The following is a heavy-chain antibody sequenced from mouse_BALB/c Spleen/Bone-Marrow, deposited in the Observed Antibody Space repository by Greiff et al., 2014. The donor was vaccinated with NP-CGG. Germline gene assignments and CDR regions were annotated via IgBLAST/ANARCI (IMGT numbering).Heavy chain of an antibody. V-gene: IGHV1S130*01. D-gene: IGHD2-14*01. CDR2: IHPNSGNT. Sequence: QVQLKESGSVLVRPGASVKLSCKASGYTFTSSWMHWVKQRPGQGLEWIGDIHPNSGNTNYNEKFRGKATLTVDTSSNTAYVDLSSLTSEDSAVYYCARSYRFWYFDVWGAGTTVTVSS. CDR3: ARSYRFWYFDV. J-gene: IGHJ1*01. CDR1: GYTFTSSW.